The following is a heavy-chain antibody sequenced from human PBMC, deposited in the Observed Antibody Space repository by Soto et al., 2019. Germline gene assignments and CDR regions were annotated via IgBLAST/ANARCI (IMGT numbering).Heavy chain of an antibody. J-gene: IGHJ1*01. CDR2: IDPTDSYT. Sequence: GESLKISCQASGYNFSDYWINWVRQVPGKGLEWLGRIDPTDSYTRYGPSFRGQVTISLDKSINTVYLQWSSLKASASAMYYCPRYNFGINPPWGQGTLVTVS. CDR3: PRYNFGINPP. V-gene: IGHV5-10-1*01. CDR1: GYNFSDYW. D-gene: IGHD3-3*01.